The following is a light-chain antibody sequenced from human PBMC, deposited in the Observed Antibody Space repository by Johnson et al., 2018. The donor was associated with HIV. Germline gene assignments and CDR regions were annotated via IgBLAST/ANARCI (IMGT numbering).Light chain of an antibody. CDR2: DNH. CDR3: GTWDSSLSTGF. Sequence: QSVLTQPPSVSAAPGQKVTISCSGSSSNIGNNYVSWYQQVPGTAPKLLIYDNHKRPSGIPDRFSGSKSGPSATLVITGLQTGDEADYYCGTWDSSLSTGFFGTGTKVTVL. CDR1: SSNIGNNY. J-gene: IGLJ1*01. V-gene: IGLV1-51*01.